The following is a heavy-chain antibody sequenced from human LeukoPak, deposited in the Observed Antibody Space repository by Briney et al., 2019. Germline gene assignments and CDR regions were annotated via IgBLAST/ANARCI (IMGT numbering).Heavy chain of an antibody. Sequence: SETLSLTCAVSGVSISSGGYSWSWIRQPPGKGLEWIGYIYHSGSTYYNPSLKSRVTISVDRSKNQFSLKLSSVTAADTAVYYCAREEDYGMDVWGQGTTVTVSS. J-gene: IGHJ6*02. CDR1: GVSISSGGYS. CDR3: AREEDYGMDV. V-gene: IGHV4-30-2*01. CDR2: IYHSGST.